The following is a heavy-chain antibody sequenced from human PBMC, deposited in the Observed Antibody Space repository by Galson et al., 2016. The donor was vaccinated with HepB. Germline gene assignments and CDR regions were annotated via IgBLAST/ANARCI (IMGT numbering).Heavy chain of an antibody. Sequence: SLRLSCAASGFTFSSYDMHWVRQAPGKGLVWVSRVKSDGTSTTYADSVQGRFSTSRDNAKNTVYLQMNSLRAEDTAVSYCTRDYYGSLEYWGQGTLVTVSS. V-gene: IGHV3-74*01. CDR2: VKSDGTST. D-gene: IGHD3-10*01. CDR1: GFTFSSYD. J-gene: IGHJ4*02. CDR3: TRDYYGSLEY.